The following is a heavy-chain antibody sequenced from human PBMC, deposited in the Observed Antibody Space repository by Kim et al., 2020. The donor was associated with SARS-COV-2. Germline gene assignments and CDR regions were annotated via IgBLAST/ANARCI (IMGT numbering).Heavy chain of an antibody. Sequence: YADPGKGRLTISRDDSKNTLYLQMDSLRAECTALYYCARDTIPHTSGWSYWGQGTLVTVSS. J-gene: IGHJ4*02. D-gene: IGHD6-19*01. CDR3: ARDTIPHTSGWSY. V-gene: IGHV3-23*01.